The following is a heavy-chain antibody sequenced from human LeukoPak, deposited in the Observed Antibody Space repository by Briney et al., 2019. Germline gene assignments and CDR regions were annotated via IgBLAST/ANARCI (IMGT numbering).Heavy chain of an antibody. D-gene: IGHD4-11*01. Sequence: SQTLSLTCTVSGGSISSGSYYWSWIRQPAGTGLEWIGRIYTRGSTNYNPSLKSRVTISVDTSKNQFSLKLSSVTAADTAVYYSARADYSNYRWFDPWGQGTLVTVSS. V-gene: IGHV4-61*02. J-gene: IGHJ5*02. CDR1: GGSISSGSYY. CDR3: ARADYSNYRWFDP. CDR2: IYTRGST.